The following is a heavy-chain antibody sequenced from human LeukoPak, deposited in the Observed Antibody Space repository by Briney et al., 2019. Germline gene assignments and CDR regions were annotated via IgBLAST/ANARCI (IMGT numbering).Heavy chain of an antibody. V-gene: IGHV3-21*01. CDR2: ISSSSSDI. CDR1: GFTFSSYS. D-gene: IGHD2-15*01. Sequence: PGGSLRLSCAASGFTFSSYSMNWVCQAPGKGLEWVSSISSSSSDIYYADSVKGRFTISRDNAKNSLYLQMNSLRAEDTAVYYCARDSSPPLLRPKGFDFWGQGTLVTVSS. J-gene: IGHJ4*02. CDR3: ARDSSPPLLRPKGFDF.